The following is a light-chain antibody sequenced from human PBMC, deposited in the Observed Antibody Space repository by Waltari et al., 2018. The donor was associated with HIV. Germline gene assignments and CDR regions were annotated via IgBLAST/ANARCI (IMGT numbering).Light chain of an antibody. CDR3: QSYDNNNVL. CDR2: ENK. Sequence: NFMLTQPHSVSESPGKTVTISCPRSNGNIPTSYLPRYQQRASNSPTAVIYENKQRPSGVPDRFSGAINSSSNAASLTISGLKTEDEADYYCQSYDNNNVLFGGVTKLNVL. V-gene: IGLV6-57*01. J-gene: IGLJ2*01. CDR1: NGNIPTSY.